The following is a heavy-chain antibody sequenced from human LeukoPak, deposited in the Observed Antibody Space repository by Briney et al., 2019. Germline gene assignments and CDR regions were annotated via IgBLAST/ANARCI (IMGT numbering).Heavy chain of an antibody. CDR3: ARSDWDQRQTTYYYYGMDV. Sequence: SETLSLTCTVSGGSISSYYWSWIRQPPGKGLEWIGYIYYSGSTNYNPSLKSRVTISVDTSKNRFSPKLNSVTAADTAVYYCARSDWDQRQTTYYYYGMDVWGQGTTVTVSS. V-gene: IGHV4-59*08. J-gene: IGHJ6*02. D-gene: IGHD2-21*01. CDR1: GGSISSYY. CDR2: IYYSGST.